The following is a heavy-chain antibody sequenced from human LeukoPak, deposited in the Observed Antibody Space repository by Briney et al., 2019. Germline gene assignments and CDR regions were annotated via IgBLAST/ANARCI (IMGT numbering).Heavy chain of an antibody. CDR2: ISYDGTKN. Sequence: GGSLRLSCAASGFIFTTYFMHWVRQVPGKGLEWVAVISYDGTKNSYADSVKGRFTISRDNAKNSLYLQMNSLRAEDTALYYCAKDMGELYPSYYFDYWGQGTLVTVSS. V-gene: IGHV3-30-3*01. CDR3: AKDMGELYPSYYFDY. D-gene: IGHD3-16*01. CDR1: GFIFTTYF. J-gene: IGHJ4*02.